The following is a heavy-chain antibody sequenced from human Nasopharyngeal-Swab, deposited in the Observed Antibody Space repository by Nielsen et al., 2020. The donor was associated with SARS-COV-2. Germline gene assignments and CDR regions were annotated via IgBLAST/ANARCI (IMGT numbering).Heavy chain of an antibody. V-gene: IGHV3-30*03. J-gene: IGHJ5*02. CDR3: ARPLSRDSTWTTEANWFDP. D-gene: IGHD6-13*01. Sequence: GESLKISCAASGFTFSSFGMHWVRQAPGKGLEWVAFIAHDASNEYYGDSVKGRFSISRDSSKNTLYLQMNSLRAEDTALYHCARPLSRDSTWTTEANWFDPWGQGTLVTVPS. CDR2: IAHDASNE. CDR1: GFTFSSFG.